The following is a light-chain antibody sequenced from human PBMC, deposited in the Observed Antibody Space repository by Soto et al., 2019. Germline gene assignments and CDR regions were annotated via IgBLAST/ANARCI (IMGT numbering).Light chain of an antibody. Sequence: EIQMSQSASSLSASVGDRVTITCRASRNVSIYLNWYQHKPGKGPTLLIHATSNLQIGVPSRFSGSGSGTEFTLTISSLEPEDFGTYYCQQSYKRPSFGQGTRLEIK. V-gene: IGKV1-39*01. CDR1: RNVSIY. CDR3: QQSYKRPS. CDR2: ATS. J-gene: IGKJ5*01.